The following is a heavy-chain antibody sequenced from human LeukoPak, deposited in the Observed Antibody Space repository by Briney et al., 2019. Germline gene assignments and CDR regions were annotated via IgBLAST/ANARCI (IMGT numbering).Heavy chain of an antibody. V-gene: IGHV1-2*02. CDR2: IDPKTGNT. J-gene: IGHJ4*02. CDR3: ASEAFCASGNCYLQRVAS. CDR1: GYTFNAYD. D-gene: IGHD3-22*01. Sequence: ASVKVSRTPSGYTFNAYDMHWVRQAPGQGLEWVGWIDPKTGNTRYAQKFQGRVTITRDTPIGTVYMELSSLKSDDTAVYYCASEAFCASGNCYLQRVASWGPGTLVTVSS.